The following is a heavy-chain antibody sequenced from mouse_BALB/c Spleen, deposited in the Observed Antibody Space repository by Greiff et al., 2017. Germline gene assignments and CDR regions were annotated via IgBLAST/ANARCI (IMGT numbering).Heavy chain of an antibody. J-gene: IGHJ3*01. D-gene: IGHD1-2*01. Sequence: EVQLQESGPGLVKPSQSLSLTCTVTGYSITSDYAWNWIRQFPGNKLEWMGYISYSGSTSYNPSLKSRISITRDTSKNQFFLQLNSVTTEDTATYYCARSTTATKFAYWGQGTLVTVSA. CDR3: ARSTTATKFAY. CDR2: ISYSGST. CDR1: GYSITSDYA. V-gene: IGHV3-2*02.